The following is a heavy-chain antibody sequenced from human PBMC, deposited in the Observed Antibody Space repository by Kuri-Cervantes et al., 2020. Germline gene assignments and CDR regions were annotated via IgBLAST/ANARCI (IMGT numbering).Heavy chain of an antibody. CDR3: ARGVYDILNGYDDYYYYGMDV. Sequence: ASVKVSCKASGYTFTNYPITWVRQAPGQGLEWMGWNSDDSGDTNYAQKFQGRVTMTTDTSTNTAYMDLRSLRSDDTAVYYCARGVYDILNGYDDYYYYGMDVWGQGTTVTVSS. J-gene: IGHJ6*02. CDR2: NSDDSGDT. D-gene: IGHD3-9*01. CDR1: GYTFTNYP. V-gene: IGHV1-18*01.